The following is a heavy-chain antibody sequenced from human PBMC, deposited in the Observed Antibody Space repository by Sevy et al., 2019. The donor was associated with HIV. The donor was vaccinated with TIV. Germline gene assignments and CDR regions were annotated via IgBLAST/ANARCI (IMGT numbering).Heavy chain of an antibody. CDR1: GFTFSSYG. V-gene: IGHV3-30*18. Sequence: GGSLRLSCAASGFTFSSYGMHWVRQAPGKGLEWVAVISYDGSNKYYADSVKGRFIISRDNSKNTLYLQMNSLRAEDAAVFYCAKDANDSSDYYRDYWGQGTLVTVSS. CDR2: ISYDGSNK. J-gene: IGHJ4*02. CDR3: AKDANDSSDYYRDY. D-gene: IGHD3-22*01.